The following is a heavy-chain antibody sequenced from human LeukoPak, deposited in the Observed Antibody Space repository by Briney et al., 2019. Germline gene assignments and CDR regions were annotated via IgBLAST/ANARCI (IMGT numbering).Heavy chain of an antibody. J-gene: IGHJ3*02. CDR2: INHSGST. Sequence: SETLSLTCAVYGGSFSGYYWSWIRQPPGKGLEWIGEINHSGSTNYNPSLKSRVTISVGTSKNQFSLKLSSVTAADTAVYYCARVTRFLEGAFDIWGQGTMVTVAS. CDR1: GGSFSGYY. V-gene: IGHV4-34*01. D-gene: IGHD3-3*01. CDR3: ARVTRFLEGAFDI.